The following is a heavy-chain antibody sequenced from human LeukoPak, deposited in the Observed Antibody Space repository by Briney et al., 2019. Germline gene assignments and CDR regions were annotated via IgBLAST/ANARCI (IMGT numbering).Heavy chain of an antibody. Sequence: PGGSLRLSCAASGFTFSSYSMNWVRQAPGKGLEWVSSISSSSSYIYYADSVKGRFTISRDNAKNSLYLQMNSLRAEDTAVYYCARRWDFGWLLTIDYWGQGTLVTVSS. CDR1: GFTFSSYS. CDR3: ARRWDFGWLLTIDY. D-gene: IGHD3-9*01. CDR2: ISSSSSYI. V-gene: IGHV3-21*01. J-gene: IGHJ4*02.